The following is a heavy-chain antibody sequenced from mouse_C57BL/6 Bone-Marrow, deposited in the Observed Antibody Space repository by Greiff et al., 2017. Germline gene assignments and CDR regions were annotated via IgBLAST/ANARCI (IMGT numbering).Heavy chain of an antibody. CDR1: GYTFTSYW. D-gene: IGHD1-1*01. V-gene: IGHV1-74*01. CDR2: IHPADSDT. J-gene: IGHJ2*01. Sequence: QVQLQQPGAELVKPGASVKLSCKASGYTFTSYWMHWVKQRPGHGLAWIGRIHPADSDTNYNEKFKGKATLTVDKSSSTAYMQLSSLTSEDSAVYYCARGGLTVVSHGDGFDDWGRGTNLTDSS. CDR3: ARGGLTVVSHGDGFDD.